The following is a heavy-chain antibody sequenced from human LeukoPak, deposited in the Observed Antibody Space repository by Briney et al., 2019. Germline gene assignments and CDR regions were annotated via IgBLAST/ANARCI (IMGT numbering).Heavy chain of an antibody. CDR1: YTFTSYA. D-gene: IGHD4-11*01. Sequence: YTFTSYAXXXXXXAXXQRLXXXGWISAYNGNTNYAQKLQGRVTMTTDTSTSTAYMELRSLRSDDTAVYYCATTGGIRYMDVWGKGTTVTVSS. J-gene: IGHJ6*03. CDR3: ATTGGIRYMDV. V-gene: IGHV1-18*01. CDR2: ISAYNGNT.